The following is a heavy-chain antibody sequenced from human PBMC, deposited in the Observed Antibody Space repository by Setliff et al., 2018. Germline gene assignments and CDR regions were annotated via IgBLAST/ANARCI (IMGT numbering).Heavy chain of an antibody. V-gene: IGHV3-74*01. Sequence: GGSLRLSCAASGFTFSGYWMHWVRQAPGKELVWVSRIDNHGSTTNYADSVKGRFTISRDNAKNTLYLQMNSLRAEDTAIYYCARVRVGSSWYDAFDVWGQGTMVTVSS. D-gene: IGHD6-13*01. CDR2: IDNHGSTT. CDR3: ARVRVGSSWYDAFDV. CDR1: GFTFSGYW. J-gene: IGHJ3*01.